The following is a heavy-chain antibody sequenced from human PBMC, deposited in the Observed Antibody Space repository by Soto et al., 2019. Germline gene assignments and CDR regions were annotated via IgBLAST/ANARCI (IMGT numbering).Heavy chain of an antibody. V-gene: IGHV1-18*01. J-gene: IGHJ6*03. CDR3: ARIIGGYCSSTSCYGLYYMDV. D-gene: IGHD2-2*01. Sequence: ASVKVSCKASGYTFTSYGISWMRQAPGQGLEWMGWISAYNGNTNYAQKLQGRVTMTTDTSTSTAYMELRSLRSDDTAVYYCARIIGGYCSSTSCYGLYYMDVWGKGTTVTVSS. CDR2: ISAYNGNT. CDR1: GYTFTSYG.